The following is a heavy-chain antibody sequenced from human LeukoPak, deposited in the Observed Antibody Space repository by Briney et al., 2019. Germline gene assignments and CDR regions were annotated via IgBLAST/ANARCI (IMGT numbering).Heavy chain of an antibody. J-gene: IGHJ3*02. Sequence: GESLKISCKGSGYTFTRYWIGWVRQMPGKGLEWMGHIYPTDSDVKYSPSFQGQVTISADKSLNTAYLQWSSLKASDTAMYFCARAPVMINFGGVAEAFDIWGQGTMIGVSS. CDR3: ARAPVMINFGGVAEAFDI. V-gene: IGHV5-51*01. CDR1: GYTFTRYW. CDR2: IYPTDSDV. D-gene: IGHD3-16*01.